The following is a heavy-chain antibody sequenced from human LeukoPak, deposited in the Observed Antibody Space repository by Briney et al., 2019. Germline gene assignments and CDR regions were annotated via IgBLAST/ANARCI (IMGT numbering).Heavy chain of an antibody. D-gene: IGHD1-26*01. V-gene: IGHV4-38-2*02. CDR1: GFTFSDYY. Sequence: LRLSCAASGFTFSDYYWGWIRQPPGKGLEWIGSIYYSGSTYYNPSLKSRVTISLDTSKNQFSLKLSSVTAADTAVYYCARDKIVGATAYWGQGTLVTVSS. CDR3: ARDKIVGATAY. J-gene: IGHJ4*02. CDR2: IYYSGST.